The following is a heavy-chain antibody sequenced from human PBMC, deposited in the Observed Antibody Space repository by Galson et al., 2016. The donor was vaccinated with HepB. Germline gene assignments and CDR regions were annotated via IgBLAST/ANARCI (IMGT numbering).Heavy chain of an antibody. CDR1: GYSFTDYW. Sequence: QSGAEVKKPGESLRISCKGSGYSFTDYWIGWVRQMPGKGLEWMGIIYPGDSHTRYSPSFQGQVTISADKSISTAYLQWSSLKASDTAIYYCARRLTHDSKIWDIDYWGQGTPVTGSS. D-gene: IGHD3-16*01. V-gene: IGHV5-51*01. J-gene: IGHJ4*02. CDR3: ARRLTHDSKIWDIDY. CDR2: IYPGDSHT.